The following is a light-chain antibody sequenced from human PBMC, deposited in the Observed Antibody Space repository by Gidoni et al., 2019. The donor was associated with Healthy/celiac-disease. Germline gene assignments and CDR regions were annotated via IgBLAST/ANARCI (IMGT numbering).Light chain of an antibody. V-gene: IGKV1-39*01. CDR1: QSISSY. Sequence: DIQMTQSPSSLSASVGDRVTITYRASQSISSYLNWYQQKPGKAPKLLIYAASSLQSGVPSRFSGSGSGTDFTLTISSLQPEDFATYYCQQSYSTLYTCGQGTKLEIK. J-gene: IGKJ2*01. CDR2: AAS. CDR3: QQSYSTLYT.